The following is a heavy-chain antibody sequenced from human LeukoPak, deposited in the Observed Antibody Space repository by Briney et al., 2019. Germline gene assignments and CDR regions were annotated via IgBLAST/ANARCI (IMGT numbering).Heavy chain of an antibody. CDR1: GFTFSSYG. Sequence: GGSLRLSCAASGFTFSSYGMHWVRQAPGKGLEWVAVIWYDGSNKYYADSVKGRFTISRDNSKNTLYLQMGSLRAEDMAVYYCARGPGDDILTGYYYWGQGTLVTVSS. J-gene: IGHJ4*02. V-gene: IGHV3-33*01. CDR3: ARGPGDDILTGYYY. D-gene: IGHD3-9*01. CDR2: IWYDGSNK.